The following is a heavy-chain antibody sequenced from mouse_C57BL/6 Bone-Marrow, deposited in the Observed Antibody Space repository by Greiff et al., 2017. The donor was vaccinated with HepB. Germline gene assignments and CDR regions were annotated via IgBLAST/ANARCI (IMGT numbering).Heavy chain of an antibody. V-gene: IGHV1-39*01. CDR2: INPNSGTT. Sequence: EVKLLESGPELVKPGASVKISCKASGYSFTDYNMNWVQQSPGKSLEWIGVINPNSGTTSYNQKFKGKATLTVDQSSSTAYMQLNSLTSEDAAVYYCARSGGNYPHWDYWGQGTTLTVSS. CDR1: GYSFTDYN. D-gene: IGHD2-1*01. J-gene: IGHJ2*01. CDR3: ARSGGNYPHWDY.